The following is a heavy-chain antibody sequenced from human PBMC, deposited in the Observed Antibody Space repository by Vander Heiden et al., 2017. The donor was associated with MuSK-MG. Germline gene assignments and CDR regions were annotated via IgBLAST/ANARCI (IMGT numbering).Heavy chain of an antibody. D-gene: IGHD1-1*01. CDR1: GFTFNNAW. J-gene: IGHJ4*02. Sequence: EVQLVESGGVLVKPGGSRRLSCGASGFTFNNAWMSWVRQAPGKGLEWVGRIKSKTNSGTTDYAAPVKGRFTISRDDSTNTLYLQMNSLKTEDTAVYYCTTPNPGAATGYYFDYWGQGTLVTVSS. V-gene: IGHV3-15*01. CDR3: TTPNPGAATGYYFDY. CDR2: IKSKTNSGTT.